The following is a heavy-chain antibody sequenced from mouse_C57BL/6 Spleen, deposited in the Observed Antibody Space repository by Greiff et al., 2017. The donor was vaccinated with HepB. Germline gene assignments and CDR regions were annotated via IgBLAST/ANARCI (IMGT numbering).Heavy chain of an antibody. Sequence: EVQLQQSVAELVRPGASVKLSCTASGFNIKNTYMHWVKQRPEQGLEWIGRIDPANGNTKYAPKFQGKATITADTSSNTAYLQLSSLTSEDTAIYYCAREGIYYDYDEGVYYFDYWGQGTTLTVSS. V-gene: IGHV14-3*01. CDR2: IDPANGNT. J-gene: IGHJ2*01. D-gene: IGHD2-4*01. CDR1: GFNIKNTY. CDR3: AREGIYYDYDEGVYYFDY.